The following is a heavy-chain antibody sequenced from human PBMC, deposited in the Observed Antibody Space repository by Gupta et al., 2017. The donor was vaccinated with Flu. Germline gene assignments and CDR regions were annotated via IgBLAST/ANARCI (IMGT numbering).Heavy chain of an antibody. D-gene: IGHD1-26*01. CDR2: IYYSGGT. Sequence: QVQLQASGPGLVKPSETLSLTCNVSGGSISSFYWSWIRQPPGKGLEWIGFIYYSGGTYYNPSLKSRVTMSIDTSKNQFSLKLSSVTAADTAVYYCARDRGSFLNYLYYYGMDVWGQGTTVTASS. V-gene: IGHV4-59*01. CDR1: GGSISSFY. CDR3: ARDRGSFLNYLYYYGMDV. J-gene: IGHJ6*02.